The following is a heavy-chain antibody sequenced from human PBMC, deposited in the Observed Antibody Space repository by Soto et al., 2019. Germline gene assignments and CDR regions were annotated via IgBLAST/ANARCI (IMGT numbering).Heavy chain of an antibody. Sequence: QVQLVQSGAEVKKPGASVKVSCKASGYTFSSYGIAWVRQAPGQGLEWMGWISPYNGVTNYAQKLQGRVTVTTDTSMNTAYMERRSLRSDDTAVYYCARRNNYGSGDKIYYFDYWGQGTLVTVSS. CDR3: ARRNNYGSGDKIYYFDY. V-gene: IGHV1-18*01. CDR2: ISPYNGVT. J-gene: IGHJ4*02. CDR1: GYTFSSYG. D-gene: IGHD3-10*01.